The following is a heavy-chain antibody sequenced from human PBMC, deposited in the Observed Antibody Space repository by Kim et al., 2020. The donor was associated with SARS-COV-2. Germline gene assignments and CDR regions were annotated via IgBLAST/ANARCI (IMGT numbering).Heavy chain of an antibody. V-gene: IGHV4-39*06. CDR3: ARVNKSTYGLPFFDY. CDR1: GDSITGDTYN. CDR2: ISFAGRT. J-gene: IGHJ4*02. Sequence: SETLSLTCTVSGDSITGDTYNWGWIRQPPGKGLEWIGSISFAGRTYYNPSLKTRVTVSIDTSKSQFLLRLSSVTAADTAAYYCARVNKSTYGLPFFDYCGQGALLTVSS. D-gene: IGHD3-10*01.